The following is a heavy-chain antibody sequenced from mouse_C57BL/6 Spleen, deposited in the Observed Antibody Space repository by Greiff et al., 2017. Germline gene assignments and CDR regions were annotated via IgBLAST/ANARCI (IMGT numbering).Heavy chain of an antibody. V-gene: IGHV1-47*01. D-gene: IGHD1-1*01. CDR2: FHPYNDDT. CDR1: GYTFTTYP. J-gene: IGHJ2*01. Sequence: QVHVQQSGAELVKPGASVKMSCKASGYTFTTYPIEWMKQNHGKSLEWIGNFHPYNDDTKYNEKFKGKATLTVEKSSSTVYLELSRLTSDDSAVYYCARGHYGSSLFDYWGQGTTLTVSS. CDR3: ARGHYGSSLFDY.